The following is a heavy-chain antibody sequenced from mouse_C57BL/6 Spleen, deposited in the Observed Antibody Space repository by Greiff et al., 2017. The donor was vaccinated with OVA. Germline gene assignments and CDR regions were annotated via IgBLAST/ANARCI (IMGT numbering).Heavy chain of an antibody. CDR2: IDPSDSYT. CDR3: ARGGYSNHGYFDV. CDR1: GYTFTSYW. Sequence: QVQLQQPGAELVMPGASVKLSCKASGYTFTSYWMHWVKQRPGQGLEWIGEIDPSDSYTNYNQKFKGKSTLTVDKSSSTAYMQLSSLTSEDSAVYYCARGGYSNHGYFDVWGTGTTVTVSS. D-gene: IGHD2-5*01. J-gene: IGHJ1*03. V-gene: IGHV1-69*01.